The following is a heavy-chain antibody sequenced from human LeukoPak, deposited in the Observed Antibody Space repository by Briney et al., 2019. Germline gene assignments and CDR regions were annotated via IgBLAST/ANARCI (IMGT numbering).Heavy chain of an antibody. CDR3: AGDLLSGSSWSDWFDP. Sequence: ASVKVSCKASGYTFTSYYMHWVRQAPGQGLEWMGIINPSGGSTSYAQKFQGRVTMTRDTSTSTVYMELSSLRSEDTAVYYCAGDLLSGSSWSDWFDPWGQGTLVTVSS. CDR2: INPSGGST. D-gene: IGHD6-13*01. V-gene: IGHV1-46*01. J-gene: IGHJ5*02. CDR1: GYTFTSYY.